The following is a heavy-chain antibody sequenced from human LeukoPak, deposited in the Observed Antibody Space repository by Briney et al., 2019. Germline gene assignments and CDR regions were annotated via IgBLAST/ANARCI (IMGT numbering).Heavy chain of an antibody. V-gene: IGHV4-59*01. J-gene: IGHJ6*03. CDR3: ARERVVVTPPIYYYYMDV. CDR2: IYYSGST. Sequence: SETLSLTCALYGGSFNDYYWSWIRQPPGKGLEWIGDIYYSGSTNYNPSFKSRVTISVDTSKDQFSLKLSSVTAADTAVYYCARERVVVTPPIYYYYMDVWGKGTTVTVSS. D-gene: IGHD3-22*01. CDR1: GGSFNDYY.